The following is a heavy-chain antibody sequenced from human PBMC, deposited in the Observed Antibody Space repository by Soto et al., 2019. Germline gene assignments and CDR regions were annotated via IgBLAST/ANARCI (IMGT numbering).Heavy chain of an antibody. Sequence: QVQLVESGGGVVQPGRSLRLSCAASGFTFSSYGMHWVRQAPGKGLEWVAVIWYDGSNKYYADSVKGRFTISRDNSKNTLYLQMNSLRAEDTAVYYCARQSIAVGDWYFDLWGRGTLVTVSS. D-gene: IGHD6-19*01. CDR1: GFTFSSYG. CDR3: ARQSIAVGDWYFDL. J-gene: IGHJ2*01. CDR2: IWYDGSNK. V-gene: IGHV3-33*01.